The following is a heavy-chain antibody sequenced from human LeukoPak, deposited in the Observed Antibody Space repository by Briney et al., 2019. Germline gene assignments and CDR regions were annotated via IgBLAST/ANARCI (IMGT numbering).Heavy chain of an antibody. CDR3: AKDLAVAGTYYFDY. V-gene: IGHV3-23*01. J-gene: IGHJ4*02. CDR1: GINFSTYA. CDR2: ISGSGGST. D-gene: IGHD6-19*01. Sequence: GGSLRLSCAASGINFSTYAMSWVRQAPGKGLEWVSAISGSGGSTYYADSVKGRFTISRDNSKNTLYLQMDSLRAEDTAIYYCAKDLAVAGTYYFDYWGQGTLVTVSS.